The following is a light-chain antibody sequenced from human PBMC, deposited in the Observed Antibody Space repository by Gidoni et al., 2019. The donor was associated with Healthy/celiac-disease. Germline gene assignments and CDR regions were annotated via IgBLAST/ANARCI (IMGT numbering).Light chain of an antibody. CDR1: SSDVGGYNY. Sequence: QSSWTQPASVSGPPGQSLTIPFTGTSSDVGGYNYVSWYQQPPDTPPKLMIYEVSNRPSGVSNRFSGSKSSNTASLTISGLQAEDEADYYYSSYTSSSPLVFGGGTKLTVL. J-gene: IGLJ3*02. CDR3: SSYTSSSPLV. CDR2: EVS. V-gene: IGLV2-14*01.